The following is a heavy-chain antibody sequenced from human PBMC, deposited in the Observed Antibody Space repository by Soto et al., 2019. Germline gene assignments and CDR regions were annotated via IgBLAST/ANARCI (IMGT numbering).Heavy chain of an antibody. V-gene: IGHV1-8*01. CDR3: AREPIWFGEDIDWFDP. J-gene: IGHJ5*02. CDR2: MNPNSGNT. D-gene: IGHD3-10*01. CDR1: GYTFTRYD. Sequence: GASVKVSCKASGYTFTRYDINWVRQATGQGLEWMGWMNPNSGNTGYAQKFQGRVTMTRNTSISTAYMELSSLRSEDTAVYYCAREPIWFGEDIDWFDPWGQGTLVTVSS.